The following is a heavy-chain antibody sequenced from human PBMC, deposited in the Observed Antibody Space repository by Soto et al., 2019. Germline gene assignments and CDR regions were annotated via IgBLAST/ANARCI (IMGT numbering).Heavy chain of an antibody. V-gene: IGHV3-23*01. Sequence: GGSLRLSCAASGFTFSSYAMSWVRQAPGKGLEWVSAISGSGGSTYYADSVKGRFTISRDNSKNTLYLQMNSLRAEDTAVYYCAKDPIADPPSRYYYYGMDVWGQGTTVTVSS. CDR3: AKDPIADPPSRYYYYGMDV. J-gene: IGHJ6*02. CDR2: ISGSGGST. CDR1: GFTFSSYA.